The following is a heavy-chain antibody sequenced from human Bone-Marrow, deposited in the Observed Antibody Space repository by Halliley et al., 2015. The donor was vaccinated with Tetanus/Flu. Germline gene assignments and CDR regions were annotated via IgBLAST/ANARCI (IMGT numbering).Heavy chain of an antibody. V-gene: IGHV1-3*01. CDR2: MPPGNGNP. D-gene: IGHD3-10*01. CDR3: ARGFRGMDV. J-gene: IGHJ6*02. Sequence: QRPEGMGWMPPGNGNPQYSRNFQGRLIITTDTSASTAYMELSNLKSEDTAVYYCARGFRGMDVWGQGTTVTVS.